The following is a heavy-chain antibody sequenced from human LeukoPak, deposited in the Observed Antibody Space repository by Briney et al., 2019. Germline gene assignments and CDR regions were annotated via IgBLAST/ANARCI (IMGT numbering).Heavy chain of an antibody. CDR3: ARHQWGTTAALGYAFDI. CDR2: IYSGGTT. D-gene: IGHD4-17*01. CDR1: GFSVSSNY. Sequence: GGSLRLSCAASGFSVSSNYMSCVRQAPGKGLEWVSVIYSGGTTYYADSVKGRFTISRHNSKNTLYLQMNSLRAEDTAVYYCARHQWGTTAALGYAFDIWGQGTMVTVSS. V-gene: IGHV3-53*04. J-gene: IGHJ3*02.